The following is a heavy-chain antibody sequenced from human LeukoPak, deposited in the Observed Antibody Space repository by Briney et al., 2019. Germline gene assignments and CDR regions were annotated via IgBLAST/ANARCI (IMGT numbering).Heavy chain of an antibody. Sequence: PSETLSLTCTVSGGSISSSSYYWSWIRQPPGKGLEWIGYIYYSGSTNYNPSLKSRVTISVDTSKNQFSLKLSSVTAADTAVYYCAREINWNGGYFDYWGQGTLVTVSS. D-gene: IGHD1-20*01. V-gene: IGHV4-61*01. CDR2: IYYSGST. CDR1: GGSISSSSYY. J-gene: IGHJ4*02. CDR3: AREINWNGGYFDY.